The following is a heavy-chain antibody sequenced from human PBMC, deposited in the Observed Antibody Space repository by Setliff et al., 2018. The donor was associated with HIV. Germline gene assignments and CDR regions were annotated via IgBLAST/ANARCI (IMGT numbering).Heavy chain of an antibody. CDR2: IKEDGSVT. J-gene: IGHJ4*02. CDR3: ARDPGSSSFDY. D-gene: IGHD6-19*01. V-gene: IGHV3-7*03. Sequence: GGSLRLTCVASGFTFSRYWMSWVRQAPGKGLEFVANIKEDGSVTNYVDSVKGRFTISRDNAKNLVFLQMSSLRAEDTAAYYCARDPGSSSFDYWGQGTPVTVSS. CDR1: GFTFSRYW.